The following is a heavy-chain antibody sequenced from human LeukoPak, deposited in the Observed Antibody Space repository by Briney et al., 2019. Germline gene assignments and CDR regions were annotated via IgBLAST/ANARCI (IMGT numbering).Heavy chain of an antibody. D-gene: IGHD1-26*01. CDR3: AKDRNSGNYYQTGDFHY. Sequence: PGGSLRLSCAASGFTFSSYGMYWVRQAPGKGLEWVATISGSGVMTYYADSVKGRVTISRDNSKNTLYLQMNSLRAEDTALYYCAKDRNSGNYYQTGDFHYWGQGILVTVSS. CDR1: GFTFSSYG. J-gene: IGHJ4*02. V-gene: IGHV3-23*01. CDR2: ISGSGVMT.